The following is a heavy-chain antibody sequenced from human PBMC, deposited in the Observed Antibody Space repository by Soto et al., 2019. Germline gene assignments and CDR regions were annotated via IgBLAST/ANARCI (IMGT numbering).Heavy chain of an antibody. CDR3: ATSGGQTLFDY. J-gene: IGHJ4*02. CDR1: GGSISSSSYY. CDR2: FYYSGST. Sequence: PSETLSLTCTVSGGSISSSSYYWGWIRQPPGKGLEWIGSFYYSGSTNYNPSLKSRVTISVDTSKNQFSLKLSSVTAADTAVYYCATSGGQTLFDYWGQGTLVTVSS. V-gene: IGHV4-39*07. D-gene: IGHD3-16*01.